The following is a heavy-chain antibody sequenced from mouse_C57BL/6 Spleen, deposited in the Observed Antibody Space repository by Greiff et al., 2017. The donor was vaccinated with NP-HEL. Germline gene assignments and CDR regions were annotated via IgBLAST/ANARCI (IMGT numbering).Heavy chain of an antibody. Sequence: QVQLQQPGAELVKPGASVKLSCKASGYTFTSYWMHWVKQRPGQGLEWIGMIHPNSGSTNYNEKFKSKATLTVDKSSSTAYMQLSSLTSEDSAVYYCARGGTTVPYWYFDGWGTGTTVTVSS. CDR1: GYTFTSYW. V-gene: IGHV1-64*01. J-gene: IGHJ1*03. CDR2: IHPNSGST. D-gene: IGHD1-1*01. CDR3: ARGGTTVPYWYFDG.